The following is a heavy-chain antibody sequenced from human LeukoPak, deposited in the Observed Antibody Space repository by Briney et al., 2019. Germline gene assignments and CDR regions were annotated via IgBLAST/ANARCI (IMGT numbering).Heavy chain of an antibody. V-gene: IGHV3-11*06. CDR1: GFTFSDYY. Sequence: PGGSLRLSCAGSGFTFSDYYMSWIRQAPGKGLEWVSYIIRSSSYTNYADSVKGRFTISGDNSKNTLYLQMNSLRAEDTAVYYCARSANYFDTSGQDYWGQGTLVTVSS. D-gene: IGHD3-22*01. CDR3: ARSANYFDTSGQDY. CDR2: IIRSSSYT. J-gene: IGHJ4*02.